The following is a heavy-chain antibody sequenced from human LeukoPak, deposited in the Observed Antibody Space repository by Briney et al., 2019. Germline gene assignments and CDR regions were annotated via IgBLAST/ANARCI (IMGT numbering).Heavy chain of an antibody. CDR1: GSTFSSYW. Sequence: GGSLRLSCAASGSTFSSYWMHWVRQAPGKGLVWVSRINSDGSSTSYADSVKGRFTISRDNAKNTLYLQMNSLRAEDTAVYYCARDGYSYGFPYFDYWGQGTLVTVSS. J-gene: IGHJ4*02. CDR3: ARDGYSYGFPYFDY. CDR2: INSDGSST. V-gene: IGHV3-74*01. D-gene: IGHD5-18*01.